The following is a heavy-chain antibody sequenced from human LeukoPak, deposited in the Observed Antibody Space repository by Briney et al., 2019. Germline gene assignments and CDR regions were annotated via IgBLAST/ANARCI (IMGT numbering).Heavy chain of an antibody. CDR3: ARPRLLYGSGPILV. D-gene: IGHD3-10*01. Sequence: SETLSLTCAVYGGSFSGYSWTWIRQPPGKGLEWIGEMSHSGYPNYNPSLKSRVAISVDTSKNQFSLNLTSVTAADTAVYYCARPRLLYGSGPILVWGQGNLVTVSS. CDR1: GGSFSGYS. CDR2: MSHSGYP. J-gene: IGHJ4*02. V-gene: IGHV4-34*01.